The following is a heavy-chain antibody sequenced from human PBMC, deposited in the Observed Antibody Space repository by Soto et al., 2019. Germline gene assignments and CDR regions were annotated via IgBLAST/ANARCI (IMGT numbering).Heavy chain of an antibody. Sequence: GGSLRLSCAASGFTFSSYAMHWVRQAPGKGLEWVAVISYDGSNKYYADSVKGRFTISRDNSKNTLYLQMNSLRAEDTAVYYCAREPDYWGQGTLVTVSS. V-gene: IGHV3-30-3*01. J-gene: IGHJ4*02. CDR3: AREPDY. CDR2: ISYDGSNK. CDR1: GFTFSSYA.